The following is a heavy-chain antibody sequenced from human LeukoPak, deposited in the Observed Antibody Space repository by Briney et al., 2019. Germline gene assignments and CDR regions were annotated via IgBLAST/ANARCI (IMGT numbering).Heavy chain of an antibody. CDR1: GFTLSSCG. D-gene: IGHD3-10*01. J-gene: IGHJ4*02. CDR3: VKEQSSGNYRAADF. V-gene: IGHV3-30*18. Sequence: AGSLRLSCAASGFTLSSCGMHWVRQAPRKGLKWVAVITYDGITTYFDDSVKGRFTISRDTSKSMLYLQMNSLRPEDTAVYYCVKEQSSGNYRAADFWGQVTLVTVSS. CDR2: ITYDGITT.